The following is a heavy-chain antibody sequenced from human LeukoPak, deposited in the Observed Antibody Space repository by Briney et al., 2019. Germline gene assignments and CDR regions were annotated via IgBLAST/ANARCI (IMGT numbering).Heavy chain of an antibody. Sequence: PSETLSLTCTVSGGSISSGDYYWACIREPPGKGLEWVGDIYYIGGTYCNTSLKSRLIISVATSTTPFSLKLSPVTAADTAVYYCARGLGSSWYGDWGQGTLVTVSS. CDR2: IYYIGGT. J-gene: IGHJ4*02. CDR3: ARGLGSSWYGD. V-gene: IGHV4-30-4*01. CDR1: GGSISSGDYY. D-gene: IGHD6-13*01.